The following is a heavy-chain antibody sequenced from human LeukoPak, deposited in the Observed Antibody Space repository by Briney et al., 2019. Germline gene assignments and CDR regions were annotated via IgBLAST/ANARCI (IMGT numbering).Heavy chain of an antibody. D-gene: IGHD3-22*01. CDR2: IYYSGST. CDR1: GGSISSGDYY. Sequence: SETLSLTCTVSGGSISSGDYYWAWIRQPPGKGLEWIGSIYYSGSTYYIPSLKSRVAISLDTSKNQFSLKLSSVTAADTAVYYCARAYYYDSSGYDYWGQGTLVTVSS. CDR3: ARAYYYDSSGYDY. J-gene: IGHJ4*02. V-gene: IGHV4-39*01.